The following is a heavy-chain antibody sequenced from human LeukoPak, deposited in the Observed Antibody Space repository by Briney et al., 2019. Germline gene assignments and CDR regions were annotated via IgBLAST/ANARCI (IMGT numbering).Heavy chain of an antibody. V-gene: IGHV3-53*01. J-gene: IGHJ5*02. CDR1: GFTVSSNY. Sequence: GGSLRLSCAASGFTVSSNYTSWVRQAPGKGLEWVSVIYSGGSTYYADSVKGRFTISRDNSKNTLYLQMNSLRAEDTAVYYCARGEGLAARLWFDPWGQGTLVTVSS. CDR2: IYSGGST. D-gene: IGHD6-6*01. CDR3: ARGEGLAARLWFDP.